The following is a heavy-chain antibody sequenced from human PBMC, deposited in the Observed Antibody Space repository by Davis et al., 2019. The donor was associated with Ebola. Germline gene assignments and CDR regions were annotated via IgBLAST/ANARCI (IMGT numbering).Heavy chain of an antibody. Sequence: AASVKVSCKASGYTFTSYYMHWVRQAPGQGLEWMGIINPSGGSTSYAQKFQGRVTMTTDTSTSTAYMELRSLRSDDTAVYYYARDSISNWLLFEGENYFDYWGQGTLVTVSS. D-gene: IGHD3-9*01. V-gene: IGHV1-46*01. CDR3: ARDSISNWLLFEGENYFDY. CDR2: INPSGGST. J-gene: IGHJ4*02. CDR1: GYTFTSYY.